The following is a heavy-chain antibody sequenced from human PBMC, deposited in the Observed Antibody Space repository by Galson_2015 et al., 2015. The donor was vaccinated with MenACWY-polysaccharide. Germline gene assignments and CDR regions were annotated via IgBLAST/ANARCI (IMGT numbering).Heavy chain of an antibody. J-gene: IGHJ2*01. D-gene: IGHD5-12*01. CDR1: GFTFTNYA. Sequence: SLRLSCAASGFTFTNYAVAWVRQPPGKGLEWVSSIFNSGGNTYYTDSVKGRFTISRDDSKNTVYLQMSSLRAEDSATYYCVKMGGGYLTYWYFDLWGRGTLVTVAS. CDR2: IFNSGGNT. V-gene: IGHV3-23*01. CDR3: VKMGGGYLTYWYFDL.